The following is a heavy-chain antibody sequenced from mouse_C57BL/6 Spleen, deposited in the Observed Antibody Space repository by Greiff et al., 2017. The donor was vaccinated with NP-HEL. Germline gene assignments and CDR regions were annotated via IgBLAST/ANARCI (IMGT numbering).Heavy chain of an antibody. CDR2: ISSGGSYT. V-gene: IGHV5-6*01. CDR1: GFTFSSYG. Sequence: EVMLVESGGDLVKPGGSLKLSCAASGFTFSSYGMSWVRQTPDKRLEWVATISSGGSYTYYPDSVKGRFTISRDNAKNTLYLQMSSLKSEDTAMYYCARLYGSSPAWFAYWGQGTLVTVSA. D-gene: IGHD1-1*01. J-gene: IGHJ3*01. CDR3: ARLYGSSPAWFAY.